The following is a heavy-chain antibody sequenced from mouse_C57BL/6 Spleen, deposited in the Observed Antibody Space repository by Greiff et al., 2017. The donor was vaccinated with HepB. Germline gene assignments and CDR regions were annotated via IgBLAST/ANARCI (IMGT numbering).Heavy chain of an antibody. CDR1: GYSITSGYY. CDR3: ATVDSSGLYFDY. J-gene: IGHJ2*01. V-gene: IGHV3-6*01. D-gene: IGHD3-2*02. Sequence: EVKLMESGPGLVKPSQSLSLTCSVTGYSITSGYYWNWIRQFPGNKLEWMGYISYDGSNNYNPSLKNRISITRDTSKNQFFLKLNSVTTEDTATYYCATVDSSGLYFDYWGQGTTLTVSS. CDR2: ISYDGSN.